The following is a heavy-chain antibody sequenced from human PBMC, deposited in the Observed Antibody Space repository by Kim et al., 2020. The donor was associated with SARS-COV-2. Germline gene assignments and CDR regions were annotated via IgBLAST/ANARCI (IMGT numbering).Heavy chain of an antibody. J-gene: IGHJ4*02. CDR3: AKDEMGYDILTGYYRYYDY. CDR1: GFTFSSYA. V-gene: IGHV3-23*01. Sequence: GGSLRLSCAASGFTFSSYAMSWVRQAPGKGLEWVSAISGSGGSTYYADSVKGRFTISRDNSKNTLYLQMNSLRAEDTAVYYCAKDEMGYDILTGYYRYYDYWGQGTLVTVSS. CDR2: ISGSGGST. D-gene: IGHD3-9*01.